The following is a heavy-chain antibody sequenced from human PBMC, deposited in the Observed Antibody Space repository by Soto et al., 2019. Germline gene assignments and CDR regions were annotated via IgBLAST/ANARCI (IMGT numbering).Heavy chain of an antibody. CDR2: ISAYNGNT. CDR1: GYTFTSYG. Sequence: QVQLVQSGAEVKKPGASVKVSCKASGYTFTSYGISWVRQAPGQGLEWMGWISAYNGNTNYAQKLQGRVTMTTDTSTRTSFIEQRRLRCDDTAVNYCAIQGPSSGWYTAFYSYCYGMDVWCQGNTATLSS. V-gene: IGHV1-18*01. D-gene: IGHD6-19*01. CDR3: AIQGPSSGWYTAFYSYCYGMDV. J-gene: IGHJ6*02.